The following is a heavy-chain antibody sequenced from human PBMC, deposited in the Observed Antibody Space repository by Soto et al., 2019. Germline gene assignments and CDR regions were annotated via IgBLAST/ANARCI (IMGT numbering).Heavy chain of an antibody. J-gene: IGHJ4*02. CDR2: VYYSGTT. V-gene: IGHV4-61*01. Sequence: SETVSLTCSYPVGPGIDKTYNWSLIRQPPENRLHRIGYVYYSGTTNYNLSLKSRVTISVDLSKNRSSLRLSSVTTADTALYYCARTTAVPNTLRSRYFFGYWRPVSLVPVSS. D-gene: IGHD4-17*01. CDR3: ARTTAVPNTLRSRYFFGY. CDR1: VGPGIDKTYN.